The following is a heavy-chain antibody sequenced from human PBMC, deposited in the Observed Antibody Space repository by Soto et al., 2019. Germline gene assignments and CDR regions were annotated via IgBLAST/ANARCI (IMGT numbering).Heavy chain of an antibody. CDR2: ISAYNGNT. CDR3: ARQLTPGGTGRLGY. CDR1: GYTFTSYG. V-gene: IGHV1-18*01. Sequence: ASVKVSCKASGYTFTSYGISWVRQAPGQGLEWMGLISAYNGNTNYAQKLQGRVTMTTNTSTTTAYMELRSLRSDDTAVYYCARQLTPGGTGRLGYWGQGTLVTVSS. J-gene: IGHJ4*02. D-gene: IGHD6-13*01.